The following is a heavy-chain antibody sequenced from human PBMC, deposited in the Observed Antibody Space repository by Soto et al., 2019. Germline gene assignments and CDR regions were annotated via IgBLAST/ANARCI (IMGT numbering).Heavy chain of an antibody. V-gene: IGHV1-3*01. Sequence: QVELVQSGAEVKKPGASVKVSCKASGYTFTSYALHWVRQAPGQRLEWMGWINAANGNTKFSQKFQGRVTINRGDFATARYMELVGQPAEDPGVYYCGSSGVGATEEILYFSTDVLVQGTTVTVSS. CDR2: INAANGNT. CDR3: GSSGVGATEEILYFSTDV. J-gene: IGHJ6*03. D-gene: IGHD3-10*01. CDR1: GYTFTSYA.